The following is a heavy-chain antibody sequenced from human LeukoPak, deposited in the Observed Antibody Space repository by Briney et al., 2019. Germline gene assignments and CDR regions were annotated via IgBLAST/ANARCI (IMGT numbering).Heavy chain of an antibody. D-gene: IGHD5-18*01. CDR3: AKGEYNYRYMVDY. CDR1: GFTFSSYA. J-gene: IGHJ4*02. V-gene: IGHV3-23*01. Sequence: PGGSLRLSCAASGFTFSSYAMNWARQAPGKGLEWVSTITASGVDTYYAESVKGRFTISRDNSKNTLYLQMNSLGAEDTAVYYCAKGEYNYRYMVDYWGQGTLVTVSS. CDR2: ITASGVDT.